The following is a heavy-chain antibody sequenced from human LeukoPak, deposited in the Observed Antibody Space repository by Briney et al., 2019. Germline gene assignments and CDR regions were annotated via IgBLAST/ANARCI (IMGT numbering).Heavy chain of an antibody. J-gene: IGHJ3*02. Sequence: GGSLRLSCAASGITFSRYAMHWVRQAPGKGLEWVAVMSSDGTNKCYADSVKGRFTISRDNSKNTLYLQMNSLKPDDTAVYFCARDPGRDCYCGGFDIWGQGTKITVSS. CDR2: MSSDGTNK. CDR1: GITFSRYA. D-gene: IGHD2-21*02. CDR3: ARDPGRDCYCGGFDI. V-gene: IGHV3-30-3*01.